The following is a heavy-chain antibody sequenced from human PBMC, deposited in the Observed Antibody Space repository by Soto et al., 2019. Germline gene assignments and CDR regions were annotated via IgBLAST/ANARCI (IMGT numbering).Heavy chain of an antibody. D-gene: IGHD3-10*01. Sequence: QVQLQESGPGLVKPSQTLSLTCTVSGGSISSGGYYWSWIRQHPGKGLERIGYIYYSGSTYYNPSLKSQVTISVDTSKIQLSLKLSSVTAADTAVYYCARDLGSHYYGSGSGWGQGTLVTVSS. CDR2: IYYSGST. CDR1: GGSISSGGYY. CDR3: ARDLGSHYYGSGSG. V-gene: IGHV4-31*01. J-gene: IGHJ4*02.